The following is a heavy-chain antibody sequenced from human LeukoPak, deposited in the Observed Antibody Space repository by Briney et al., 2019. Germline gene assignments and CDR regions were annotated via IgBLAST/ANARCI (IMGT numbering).Heavy chain of an antibody. Sequence: GGSLRLSCAASGFTFSSYGMHWVRQAPGKGLKGVAVIWYDGSNKYYADSVKGRFTISRDNSKNTLYLQMNSLRAEDTAVYYCARGAGYSSAGTAFDYWGQGTLVTVSS. CDR3: ARGAGYSSAGTAFDY. D-gene: IGHD6-25*01. J-gene: IGHJ4*02. V-gene: IGHV3-33*01. CDR2: IWYDGSNK. CDR1: GFTFSSYG.